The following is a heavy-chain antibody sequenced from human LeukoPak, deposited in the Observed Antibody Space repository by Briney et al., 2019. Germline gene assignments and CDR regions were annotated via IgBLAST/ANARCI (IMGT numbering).Heavy chain of an antibody. CDR1: GFTFSSYA. V-gene: IGHV3-30-3*01. Sequence: GGSLRLSCAASGFTFSSYAMHWVRQAPGKGLEWVAVISYDGSNKYYADSVKGRFTISRDNSKNTLYLQMNSLRAEDTAVYYCARDVGHYYDSSGYRAVYWGQGTLVTVSS. J-gene: IGHJ4*02. CDR2: ISYDGSNK. D-gene: IGHD3-22*01. CDR3: ARDVGHYYDSSGYRAVY.